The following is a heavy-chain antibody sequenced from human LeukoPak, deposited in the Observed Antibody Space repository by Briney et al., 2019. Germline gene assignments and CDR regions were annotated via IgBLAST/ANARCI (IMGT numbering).Heavy chain of an antibody. Sequence: SETLSLTCTVSGGSISSYYWSWIRQPAGKGLEWIGRIYTSGSTNYNPSLKSRVTMSVDTSKNQFSLMMSSVTAADTALYYCARDSSYYDNSGTWGQGTMVTVSS. CDR2: IYTSGST. CDR1: GGSISSYY. J-gene: IGHJ3*01. CDR3: ARDSSYYDNSGT. D-gene: IGHD3-22*01. V-gene: IGHV4-4*07.